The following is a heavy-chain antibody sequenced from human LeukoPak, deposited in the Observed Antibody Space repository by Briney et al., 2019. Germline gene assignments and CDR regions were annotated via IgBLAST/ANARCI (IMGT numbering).Heavy chain of an antibody. CDR1: GFTFSSYA. J-gene: IGHJ3*02. V-gene: IGHV3-23*01. CDR2: ISGSGGST. CDR3: ARDRVVAVAGSNVGWGPTEAFDI. Sequence: GGSLRLSCAASGFTFSSYAMSWVRQAPGKGLEWVSAISGSGGSTYYADFVKGRFTISRDNSKNTLSLQMNSLRAEDTAVYYCARDRVVAVAGSNVGWGPTEAFDIWGQGTMVTVSS. D-gene: IGHD6-19*01.